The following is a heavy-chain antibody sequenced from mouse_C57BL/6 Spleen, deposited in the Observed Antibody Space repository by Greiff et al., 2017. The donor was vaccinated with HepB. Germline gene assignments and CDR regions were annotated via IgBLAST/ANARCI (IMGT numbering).Heavy chain of an antibody. CDR3: ARANYGDY. J-gene: IGHJ2*01. CDR2: IYPRDGST. D-gene: IGHD1-1*02. V-gene: IGHV1-85*01. Sequence: QVHVKQSGPELVKPGASVKLSCKASGYTFTSYDINWVKQRPGQGLEWIGWIYPRDGSTKYNEKFKGKATLTVDTSSSTAYMELHSLTSEDSAVYFCARANYGDYWGQGTTLTVSS. CDR1: GYTFTSYD.